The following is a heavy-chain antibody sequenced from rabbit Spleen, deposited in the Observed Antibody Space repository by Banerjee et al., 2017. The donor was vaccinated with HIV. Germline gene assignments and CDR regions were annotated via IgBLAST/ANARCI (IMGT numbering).Heavy chain of an antibody. CDR2: IYAGSSNNA. D-gene: IGHD1-1*01. J-gene: IGHJ6*01. V-gene: IGHV1S40*01. Sequence: QSLEESGGDLVKPGASLTLTCTASGFSFSSSYYMCWVRQAPGKGLEWIGCIYAGSSNNAYSATWAKGRFTISKTSSTTVTLQMTSLTAADTATYFCARDTSSSFSSYGMDLWGQGTLVTVS. CDR1: GFSFSSSYY. CDR3: ARDTSSSFSSYGMDL.